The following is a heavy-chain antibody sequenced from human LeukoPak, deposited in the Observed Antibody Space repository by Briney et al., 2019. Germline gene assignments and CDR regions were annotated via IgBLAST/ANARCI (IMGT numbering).Heavy chain of an antibody. V-gene: IGHV3-48*03. Sequence: GGSLRLSCAASGFTFSSYEMNWVRQAPGKGLEWVSYISSSGSTIYCADSVKGRFTISRDNAKNSLYLQMNSLRAEDTAVYYCARDSYPAYDFWSGYYWLDYWGQGTLVTVSS. D-gene: IGHD3-3*01. J-gene: IGHJ4*02. CDR2: ISSSGSTI. CDR3: ARDSYPAYDFWSGYYWLDY. CDR1: GFTFSSYE.